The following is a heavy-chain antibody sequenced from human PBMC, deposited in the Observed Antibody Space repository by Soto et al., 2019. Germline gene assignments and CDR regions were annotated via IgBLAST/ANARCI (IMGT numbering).Heavy chain of an antibody. D-gene: IGHD2-8*01. CDR3: ARVQKLYGNSVYYYGMDV. V-gene: IGHV3-11*04. J-gene: IGHJ6*02. CDR2: ISSRSNFI. Sequence: GGSLRISCAASGFTFTDYYISWIRQAPGKGLEWLSYISSRSNFIYYADSLRGRVTISRDNTQNSLHLQMNSLRVEDTAIYYCARVQKLYGNSVYYYGMDVWGQGTTVTVSS. CDR1: GFTFTDYY.